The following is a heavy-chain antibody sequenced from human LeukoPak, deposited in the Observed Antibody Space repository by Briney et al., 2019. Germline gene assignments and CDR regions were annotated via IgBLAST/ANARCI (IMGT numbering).Heavy chain of an antibody. V-gene: IGHV3-7*03. D-gene: IGHD4-17*01. CDR2: IKQDGSEK. J-gene: IGHJ4*02. CDR3: ARRTEDYGDYVGSDY. Sequence: GGSLRLSCAASGFTLSSYWMSWVRQAPGKGLEWVANIKQDGSEKYYVDSVKGRFTISRDNAKNSLYLQMNSLRAEDTALYYCARRTEDYGDYVGSDYWGQGTLVTVSS. CDR1: GFTLSSYW.